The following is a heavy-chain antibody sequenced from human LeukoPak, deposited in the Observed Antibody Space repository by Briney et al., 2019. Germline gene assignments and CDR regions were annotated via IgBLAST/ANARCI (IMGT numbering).Heavy chain of an antibody. Sequence: ASVAVSCKVSGYTVTEFSIHWVRQAPGKGLEWMGGFDPDEAETVFARKFQGRVTMTEDTSTNTAYMEPRSLRFDDTAVYYCARSGYGGYDMVDAFDLWGQGTMVTVSS. CDR3: ARSGYGGYDMVDAFDL. CDR1: GYTVTEFS. J-gene: IGHJ3*01. V-gene: IGHV1-24*01. CDR2: FDPDEAET. D-gene: IGHD5-12*01.